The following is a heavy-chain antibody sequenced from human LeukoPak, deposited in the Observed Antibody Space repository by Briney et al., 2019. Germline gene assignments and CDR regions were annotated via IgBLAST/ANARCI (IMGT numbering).Heavy chain of an antibody. Sequence: GGSLRLSCAASGFTVSSNYMSWVRQAPGKGLEWVSAISGSGGSTYYADSVKGRFTISRDNSKNTLYLRMNSLRAEDTAVYYCAKVQIGGAGDYWGQGTLVTVSS. V-gene: IGHV3-23*01. CDR3: AKVQIGGAGDY. J-gene: IGHJ4*02. CDR1: GFTVSSNY. CDR2: ISGSGGST. D-gene: IGHD1-26*01.